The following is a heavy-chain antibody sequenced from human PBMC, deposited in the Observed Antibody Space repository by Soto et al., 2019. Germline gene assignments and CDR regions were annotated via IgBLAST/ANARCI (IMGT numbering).Heavy chain of an antibody. Sequence: EASVKVSCKASGYTFTSYGISWVRQAPGQGLEWMGWISAYNGNTNYAQKLQGRVTMTTDTSTSTAYMELRSLRSDDTAVYYCARDSSGYYWVTYYYYGMDVWGQGTTVTVSS. CDR2: ISAYNGNT. V-gene: IGHV1-18*04. J-gene: IGHJ6*02. CDR3: ARDSSGYYWVTYYYYGMDV. CDR1: GYTFTSYG. D-gene: IGHD3-22*01.